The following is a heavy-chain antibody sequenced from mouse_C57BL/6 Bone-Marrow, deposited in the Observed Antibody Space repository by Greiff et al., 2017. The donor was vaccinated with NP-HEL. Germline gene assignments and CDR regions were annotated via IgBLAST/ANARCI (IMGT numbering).Heavy chain of an antibody. D-gene: IGHD2-1*01. V-gene: IGHV2-6*03. Sequence: QVQLTESGPGLVAPSQSLSITCTVSGFSLTSYGVHWVRQPPGKGLEWLVVIWSDGSTTYNSALKSRLSISKDNSKSQVFLKMNSLQTDDTAMYYCARLGNHYYYAMDYWGQGTSVTVSS. CDR2: IWSDGST. CDR1: GFSLTSYG. J-gene: IGHJ4*01. CDR3: ARLGNHYYYAMDY.